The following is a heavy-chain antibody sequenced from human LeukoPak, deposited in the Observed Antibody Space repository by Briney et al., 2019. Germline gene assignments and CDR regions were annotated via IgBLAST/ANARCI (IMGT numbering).Heavy chain of an antibody. J-gene: IGHJ6*04. CDR3: ARGLVVPAARAMDV. CDR2: MNPNSGNT. Sequence: GASVKVSCKASGYTFTCYDINWVRQATGQGLEWMGWMNPNSGNTGYAQKFQGRVTITRNTSISTAYMELSSLRSEDTAVYYCARGLVVPAARAMDVWGKGTTVTVSS. V-gene: IGHV1-8*03. CDR1: GYTFTCYD. D-gene: IGHD2-2*01.